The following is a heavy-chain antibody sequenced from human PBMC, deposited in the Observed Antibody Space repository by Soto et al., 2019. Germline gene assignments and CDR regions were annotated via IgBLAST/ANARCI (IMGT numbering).Heavy chain of an antibody. D-gene: IGHD4-17*01. CDR3: AKSPRSDDYGDYDGYFDY. CDR2: ISGSGGST. V-gene: IGHV3-23*01. Sequence: GGSLRLSCAASGFTFSSYAMSWVRQAPGKGLEWVSAISGSGGSTYYADSVKGRFTISRDNSKNTLYLQMNSLRAEDTAVYYCAKSPRSDDYGDYDGYFDYWGQGTLVTVSS. J-gene: IGHJ4*02. CDR1: GFTFSSYA.